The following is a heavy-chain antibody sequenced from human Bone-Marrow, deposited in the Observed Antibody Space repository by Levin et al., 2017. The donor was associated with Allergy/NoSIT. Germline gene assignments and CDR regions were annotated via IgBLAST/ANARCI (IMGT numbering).Heavy chain of an antibody. CDR2: IYYSGST. CDR3: ARCSGGTCYSGVDS. D-gene: IGHD2-15*01. J-gene: IGHJ4*02. CDR1: GDSMSSGDDY. V-gene: IGHV4-30-4*01. Sequence: PSETLSLTCTVSGDSMSSGDDYWSWIRQPPGTGLEWIGYIYYSGSTYYNPSLKSRVIMSVDTSKNHFSLKLGSATAADTAVYYCARCSGGTCYSGVDSWGQGTLVTVSS.